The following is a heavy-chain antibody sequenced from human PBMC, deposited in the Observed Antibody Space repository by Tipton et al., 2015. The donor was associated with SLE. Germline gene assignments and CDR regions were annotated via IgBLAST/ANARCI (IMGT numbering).Heavy chain of an antibody. V-gene: IGHV4-30-4*01. CDR1: GGSISSGGYY. Sequence: TLSLTCTVSGGSISSGGYYWSWIRQPPGKGLEWIGYIYYSGSTYYNPSLKSRVTISVDTSKNQFSLKLSSVTAADTAVYYCAREGMGDSHCDIWGQGTMVTVS. D-gene: IGHD2-21*01. CDR2: IYYSGST. CDR3: AREGMGDSHCDI. J-gene: IGHJ3*02.